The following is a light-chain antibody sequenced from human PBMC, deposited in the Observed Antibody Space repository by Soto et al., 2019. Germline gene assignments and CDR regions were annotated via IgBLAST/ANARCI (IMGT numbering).Light chain of an antibody. Sequence: DIQMTQSPSAMSASVGDRVTITCRASQDISNSLAWLQQRPGKVPKRLIYPSTSLQSGVPSRFSGSGSGTEFTLTIGSLQPEDFATYYCLQHKPFPWTFGQGTKVEIK. J-gene: IGKJ1*01. CDR3: LQHKPFPWT. CDR1: QDISNS. V-gene: IGKV1-17*03. CDR2: PST.